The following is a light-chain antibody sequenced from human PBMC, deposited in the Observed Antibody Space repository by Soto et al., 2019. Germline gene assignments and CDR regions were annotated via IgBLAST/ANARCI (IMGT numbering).Light chain of an antibody. V-gene: IGKV3D-20*02. CDR3: QQRSTPLT. CDR2: GAS. Sequence: EIVLTQSPGTLSLSPGERATFSCRASQSVSSNYLAWYQQKPGQAPRLLIYGASSRATGIPDRFSGSGSGTDFTLTISRLEPEDFAVYYCQQRSTPLTFGGGTKVDI. J-gene: IGKJ4*01. CDR1: QSVSSNY.